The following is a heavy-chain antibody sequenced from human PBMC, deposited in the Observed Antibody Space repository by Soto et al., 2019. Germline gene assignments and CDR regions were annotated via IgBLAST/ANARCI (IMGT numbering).Heavy chain of an antibody. CDR2: IIPILDIT. CDR3: AKGADSSGSESAFDL. Sequence: QVQLVQSGAEVKKPGSSVKVSCKTSGGTFSAYPFNWVRQAPGQGLEWMGRIIPILDITDYSQNVQGRVTITADKSTNTAYIDLTSLRSEDTAMYFCAKGADSSGSESAFDLWGQGTLITVSS. J-gene: IGHJ3*01. V-gene: IGHV1-69*02. D-gene: IGHD3-22*01. CDR1: GGTFSAYP.